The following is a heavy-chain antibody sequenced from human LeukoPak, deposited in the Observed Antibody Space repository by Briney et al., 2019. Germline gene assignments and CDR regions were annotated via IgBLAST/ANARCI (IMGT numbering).Heavy chain of an antibody. CDR1: GFTFSSYA. V-gene: IGHV3-23*01. J-gene: IGHJ4*02. CDR2: ISGSGGST. D-gene: IGHD2/OR15-2a*01. Sequence: GGSLRLSCAASGFTFSSYAMSWVRQAPGKGLEWVSAISGSGGSTYYADSVKGRFTISRDNSKNTLYLQMTSLTTEDTAVYYCTAYWNGHQWGQGTLVTVSS. CDR3: TAYWNGHQ.